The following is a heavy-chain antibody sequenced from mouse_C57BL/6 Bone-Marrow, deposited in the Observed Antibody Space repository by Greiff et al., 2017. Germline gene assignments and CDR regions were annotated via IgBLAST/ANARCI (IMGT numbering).Heavy chain of an antibody. D-gene: IGHD2-2*01. J-gene: IGHJ4*01. V-gene: IGHV5-6*01. Sequence: EVQLQESGGDLVKPGGSLKLSCAASGFTFSSYGMSWVRQTPDKRLEWVATISSGGSYTYYPDSVKGRFTISRDNAKNTLYLQMSSLKSEDTAMYYCARRGVTTHYYAMDYWGQGTSVTVDS. CDR1: GFTFSSYG. CDR3: ARRGVTTHYYAMDY. CDR2: ISSGGSYT.